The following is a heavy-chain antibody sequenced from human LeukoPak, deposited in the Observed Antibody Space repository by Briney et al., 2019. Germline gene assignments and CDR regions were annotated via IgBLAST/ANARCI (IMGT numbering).Heavy chain of an antibody. Sequence: ASVKVSCKASGYTFTSYGISWVRQAPGQGLEWMGWISAYNGNTNYAQKLQGRVTMTTDTSTSTAYMELRSLRSDDTAVYYCARGFGGYVTGYYNPRRTYYFDFWGQGTLVTVSS. CDR3: ARGFGGYVTGYYNPRRTYYFDF. V-gene: IGHV1-18*01. CDR2: ISAYNGNT. D-gene: IGHD3-9*01. CDR1: GYTFTSYG. J-gene: IGHJ4*02.